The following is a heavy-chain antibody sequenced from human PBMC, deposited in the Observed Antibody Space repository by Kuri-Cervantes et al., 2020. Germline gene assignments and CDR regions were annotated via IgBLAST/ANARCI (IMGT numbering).Heavy chain of an antibody. J-gene: IGHJ3*02. CDR2: IWYDGSNK. CDR3: AKVPVVSWYQGADAFDI. Sequence: GGSLRLSCAASGFTFSSYGMHWVRQAPGKGLEWVAVIWYDGSNKYYADSVKGRFTISRDNSKNTLYLQMNSLRAEDTAVHYCAKVPVVSWYQGADAFDIWGQGTMVTVSS. D-gene: IGHD6-13*01. V-gene: IGHV3-30*02. CDR1: GFTFSSYG.